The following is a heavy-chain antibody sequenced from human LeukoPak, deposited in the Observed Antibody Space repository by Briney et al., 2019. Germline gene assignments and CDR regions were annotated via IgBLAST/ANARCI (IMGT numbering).Heavy chain of an antibody. CDR3: ARVLPDGFFPLEY. CDR2: INPNSGGT. V-gene: IGHV1-2*02. J-gene: IGHJ4*02. Sequence: GASVKVSCKASGYTFSGYHIHWVRQAPGQGLEWMGWINPNSGGTDYAQKFQGGVTMTRDTSINTAYMELSILKSDDSAVYYCARVLPDGFFPLEYWGQGTLVTVSS. D-gene: IGHD3/OR15-3a*01. CDR1: GYTFSGYH.